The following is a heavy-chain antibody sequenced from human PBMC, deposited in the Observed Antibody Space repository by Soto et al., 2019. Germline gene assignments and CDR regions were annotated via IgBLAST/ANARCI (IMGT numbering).Heavy chain of an antibody. CDR2: IYHSGST. CDR3: ARVGGLRDYWYFDL. J-gene: IGHJ2*01. D-gene: IGHD4-17*01. CDR1: GGSISSGGYS. Sequence: ASETLSLTCAVSGGSISSGGYSWSWIRQPPGKGLEWIGYIYHSGSTYYNPSLKSRVTISVDRSKNQFSLKLSSVTAADTAVYYCARVGGLRDYWYFDLWGRGTLVTVSS. V-gene: IGHV4-30-2*01.